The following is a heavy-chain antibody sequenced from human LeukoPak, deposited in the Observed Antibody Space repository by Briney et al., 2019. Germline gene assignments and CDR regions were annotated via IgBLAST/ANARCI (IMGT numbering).Heavy chain of an antibody. CDR3: ARDGDRYCSGGSCYDWFDP. CDR1: GGTFSSYA. J-gene: IGHJ5*02. D-gene: IGHD2-15*01. Sequence: SVKVSCKTSGGTFSSYAISWVRQAPGQGLEWMGGIIPIFGTANYAQKFQGRVTITTDESTSTAYMELSSLRSEDTAVYYCARDGDRYCSGGSCYDWFDPWGQGTLVTVSS. CDR2: IIPIFGTA. V-gene: IGHV1-69*05.